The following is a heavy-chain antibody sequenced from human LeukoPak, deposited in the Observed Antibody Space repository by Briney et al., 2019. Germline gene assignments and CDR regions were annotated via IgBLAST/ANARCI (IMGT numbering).Heavy chain of an antibody. D-gene: IGHD5-12*01. CDR2: IRYDGSNK. J-gene: IGHJ3*02. CDR1: GFSFSSYG. Sequence: PGGSLRLSCAASGFSFSSYGMHWVRQAPGKGLEWVAFIRYDGSNKYYADSVKGRFTISRDNSKNTLYLQVNSLRAEDTAVYYCARYSGYDRNDAFDIWGQGTMVTVSS. V-gene: IGHV3-30*02. CDR3: ARYSGYDRNDAFDI.